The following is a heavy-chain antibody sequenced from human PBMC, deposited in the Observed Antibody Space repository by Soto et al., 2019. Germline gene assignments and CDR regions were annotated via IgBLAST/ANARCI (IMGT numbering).Heavy chain of an antibody. J-gene: IGHJ3*02. V-gene: IGHV3-23*01. CDR2: ISGSGGST. CDR1: GFTFSSYA. D-gene: IGHD5-18*01. Sequence: PGGSLRLSCAASGFTFSSYAMSWVRQAPGKGLEWVSAISGSGGSTYYADSVKGRFTISRDNSKNTLYLQMNSLRAEDTAVYYCARGIIVDTAMEYDAFNIWGQGTMVTVSS. CDR3: ARGIIVDTAMEYDAFNI.